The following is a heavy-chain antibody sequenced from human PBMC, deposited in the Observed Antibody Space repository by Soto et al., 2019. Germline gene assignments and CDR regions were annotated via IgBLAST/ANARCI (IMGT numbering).Heavy chain of an antibody. CDR1: GGSISSGGYS. CDR2: IYHSGST. D-gene: IGHD2-2*01. J-gene: IGHJ4*02. Sequence: SETLSLTCAVSGGSISSGGYSWSWIRQPPGKGLEWIGYIYHSGSTYYNPSLKSRVTISVDRSKNQFSLKLSSVTAADTAVYYCARGYCSSTSCWGYFDYWGRGTLVTVSS. V-gene: IGHV4-30-2*01. CDR3: ARGYCSSTSCWGYFDY.